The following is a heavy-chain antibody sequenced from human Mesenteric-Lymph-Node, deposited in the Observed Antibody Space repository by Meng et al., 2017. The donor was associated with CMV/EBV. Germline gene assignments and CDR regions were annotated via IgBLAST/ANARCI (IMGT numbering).Heavy chain of an antibody. D-gene: IGHD3-10*01. Sequence: GGSLRLSCEGSRIRIETYAMNWVRQRPGKGLEWVAGIKDSGTGARYADSVKGRFTISRDNSKNSLYLQMNSLRTEDTAFYYCARGLRAVFRGARPSYYYYGMDVWGQGTTVTVSS. V-gene: IGHV3-20*04. CDR3: ARGLRAVFRGARPSYYYYGMDV. CDR2: IKDSGTGA. J-gene: IGHJ6*02. CDR1: RIRIETYA.